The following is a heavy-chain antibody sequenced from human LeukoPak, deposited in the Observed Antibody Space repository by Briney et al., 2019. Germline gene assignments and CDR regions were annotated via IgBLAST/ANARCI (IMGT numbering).Heavy chain of an antibody. J-gene: IGHJ4*02. D-gene: IGHD5-18*01. Sequence: GGSLRLSCAASGFTFSSFWMSWVRQAPGKGLEWVATIKQDGSEIYYVDAVKGRFTISRDNAKNSLYLQMNSLRAEDTALYYCARDLYSYGPPLDYWGQGTLVTVSS. CDR3: ARDLYSYGPPLDY. CDR1: GFTFSSFW. CDR2: IKQDGSEI. V-gene: IGHV3-7*03.